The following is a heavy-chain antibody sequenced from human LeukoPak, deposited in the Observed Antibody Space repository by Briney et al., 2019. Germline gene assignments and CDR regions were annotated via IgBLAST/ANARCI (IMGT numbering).Heavy chain of an antibody. CDR1: GVTSSSYA. V-gene: IGHV3-30-3*01. Sequence: GRSPRVSSAASGVTSSSYAMHWVRQAPRKGLEWVAVISYDGSNEYYAESVKGRFTISRDNSKNTLYLQMNSLRAEDTAVYYCARDTTQYYYDSSGYSSYFDYWGQGTLVTVSS. J-gene: IGHJ4*02. D-gene: IGHD3-22*01. CDR2: ISYDGSNE. CDR3: ARDTTQYYYDSSGYSSYFDY.